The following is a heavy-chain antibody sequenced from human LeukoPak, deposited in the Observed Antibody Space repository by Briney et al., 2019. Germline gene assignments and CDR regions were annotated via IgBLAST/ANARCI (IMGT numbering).Heavy chain of an antibody. Sequence: PGGSLRLSCAASGFTFSDYEMNWIRQAPGKGLEWVSYISSSGSTIYYADSVKGRFTISRDNAKNSLYLQMNSLRAEDTAVYYCAREGDSGSYSGAFDIWGQGTMVTVSS. V-gene: IGHV3-11*04. CDR3: AREGDSGSYSGAFDI. CDR2: ISSSGSTI. D-gene: IGHD1-26*01. CDR1: GFTFSDYE. J-gene: IGHJ3*02.